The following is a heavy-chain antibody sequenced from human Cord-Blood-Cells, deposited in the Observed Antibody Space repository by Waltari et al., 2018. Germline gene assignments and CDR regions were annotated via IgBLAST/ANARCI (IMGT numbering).Heavy chain of an antibody. J-gene: IGHJ3*02. CDR1: GFTVSSND. Sequence: EVQLVESGGGLVQPGGSLILSCAASGFTVSSNDMSWVRQAPGKGLEWVSVIYSGGSTYYADSVKGRFTISRDNSKNTLYLQMNSLRAEDTAVYYCARDRPHDAFDIWGQGTMVTVSS. V-gene: IGHV3-66*01. CDR2: IYSGGST. CDR3: ARDRPHDAFDI.